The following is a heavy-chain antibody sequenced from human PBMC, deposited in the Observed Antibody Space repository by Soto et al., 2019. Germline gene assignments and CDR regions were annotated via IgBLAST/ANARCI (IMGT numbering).Heavy chain of an antibody. CDR1: GGSISSYY. CDR3: ARESVIMVRGVRYYYNGIDV. D-gene: IGHD3-10*01. J-gene: IGHJ6*02. Sequence: SETLSLTCTVSGGSISSYYWSWIRQPPGKGLEWIGYIYYSGSTNYNPSLKSRVTISVDTSKNQFSLKLSSVTAADTAVYYCARESVIMVRGVRYYYNGIDVSGHGTTVIVTS. V-gene: IGHV4-59*01. CDR2: IYYSGST.